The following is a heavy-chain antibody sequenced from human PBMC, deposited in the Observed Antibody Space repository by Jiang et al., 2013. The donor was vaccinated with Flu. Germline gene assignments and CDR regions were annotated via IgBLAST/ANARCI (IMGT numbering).Heavy chain of an antibody. CDR1: GGSISSSSYY. CDR2: IYYSGST. CDR3: ARRRWNPRHFDY. Sequence: PGLVKPSETLSLTCTVSGGSISSSSYYWGWIRQPPGKGLEWIGSIYYSGSTYYNPSLKSRVTISVDTSKNQFSLKLSSVTAADTAVYYCARRRWNPRHFDYWGQGTLVTVSS. D-gene: IGHD1-1*01. J-gene: IGHJ4*02. V-gene: IGHV4-39*01.